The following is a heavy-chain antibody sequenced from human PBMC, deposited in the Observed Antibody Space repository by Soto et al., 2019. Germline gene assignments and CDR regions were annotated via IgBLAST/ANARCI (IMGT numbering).Heavy chain of an antibody. Sequence: SVKVSCKASGGTFSSYAISWVRQAPGQGLEWMGGIIPIFGTANYAQKFQGRVTITADESTSTAYMELSSLRSEDTAVYYCARASLYLGGPPETDYWGQGTLVTVSS. J-gene: IGHJ4*02. CDR3: ARASLYLGGPPETDY. V-gene: IGHV1-69*13. CDR2: IIPIFGTA. CDR1: GGTFSSYA. D-gene: IGHD3-10*01.